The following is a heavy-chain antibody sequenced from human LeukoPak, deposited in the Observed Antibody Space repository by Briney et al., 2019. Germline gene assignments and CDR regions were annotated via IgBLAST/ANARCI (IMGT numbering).Heavy chain of an antibody. J-gene: IGHJ4*02. CDR2: ILTTGNT. CDR3: ARSARVEPGTGYYFDS. D-gene: IGHD2-15*01. CDR1: GGSINGSF. V-gene: IGHV4-4*07. Sequence: SETLSLTCTLSGGSINGSFWRWMPHPPEKRLEWIGRILTTGNTEYNPSINCRVTMAMDTSRNQFSLKLRCVSAADTAVYYCARSARVEPGTGYYFDSWGRGTLVTVSS.